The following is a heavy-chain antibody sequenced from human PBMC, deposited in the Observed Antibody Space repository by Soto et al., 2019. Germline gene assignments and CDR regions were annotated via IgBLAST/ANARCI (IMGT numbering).Heavy chain of an antibody. CDR1: GASITRGGFH. D-gene: IGHD3-10*01. V-gene: IGHV4-39*02. CDR2: LYSGST. Sequence: QLKLQEWGPGLVKPSETLSLTCAVTGASITRGGFHWGCIRQSPGQGLEWIGSLYSGSTYYNPSLKSRVTISAAQTKNDFSLMLTSVAAADTAVYYCARRGSGHTFDYWGQGTLFTVSS. J-gene: IGHJ4*02. CDR3: ARRGSGHTFDY.